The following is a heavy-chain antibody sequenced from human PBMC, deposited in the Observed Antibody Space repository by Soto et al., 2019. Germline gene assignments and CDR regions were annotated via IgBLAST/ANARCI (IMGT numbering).Heavy chain of an antibody. Sequence: SETLSLTCAVYGGSFSGYYWTWIRQPPGKGLEWIGEINHSGSTNYKPSLTSRVTISVDTSKKQLSLKMSSVTAADTAVYYCARGRTLITGTSFDYWGQGTLVTVSS. CDR2: INHSGST. J-gene: IGHJ4*02. D-gene: IGHD1-20*01. CDR3: ARGRTLITGTSFDY. V-gene: IGHV4-34*01. CDR1: GGSFSGYY.